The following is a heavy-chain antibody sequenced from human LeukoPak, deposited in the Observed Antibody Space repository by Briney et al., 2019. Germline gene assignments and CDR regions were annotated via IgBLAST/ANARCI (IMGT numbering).Heavy chain of an antibody. J-gene: IGHJ4*02. D-gene: IGHD3-9*01. CDR2: ISSSGSSI. CDR1: GFTFNSYE. CDR3: ARDQSYYDILTGYYIYYFDY. V-gene: IGHV3-48*03. Sequence: GGSLRLSCAASGFTFNSYEMDWVRQAPGKGLEWVSYISSSGSSINYADSVKGRFTISRDNANNSLYLQMNSLRAEDTAVYCCARDQSYYDILTGYYIYYFDYWGQGTLVTVSS.